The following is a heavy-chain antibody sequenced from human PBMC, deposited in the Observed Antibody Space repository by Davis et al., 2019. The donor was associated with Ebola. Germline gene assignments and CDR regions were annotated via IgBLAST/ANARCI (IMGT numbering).Heavy chain of an antibody. Sequence: ASVKVSCKASGYTFTGYYMHWVRQAPGQGLEWMGWINPNSGGTNYAQKFQGRVTMTRDTSISTAYMELSRLRSDDTAVYYCARSVSLYCSGGSCYGYWGQGTLVTVSS. CDR3: ARSVSLYCSGGSCYGY. CDR1: GYTFTGYY. J-gene: IGHJ4*02. D-gene: IGHD2-15*01. CDR2: INPNSGGT. V-gene: IGHV1-2*02.